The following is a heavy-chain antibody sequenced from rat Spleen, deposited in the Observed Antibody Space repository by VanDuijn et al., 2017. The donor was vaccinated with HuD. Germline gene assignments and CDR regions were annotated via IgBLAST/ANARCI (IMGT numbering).Heavy chain of an antibody. CDR3: ARHPTYYGFDGDWFAC. V-gene: IGHV5-17*01. D-gene: IGHD1-9*01. J-gene: IGHJ3*01. Sequence: EVQLVESGGGLVQPGRSLKLSCAASGFTFSDYAMAWVRQAPKKGLEWVATIIYDGSSTYYRDSVKGRFTISRDNAKSTLYLQMDSLRSEDTATYYCARHPTYYGFDGDWFACWGQGTLVTVSS. CDR1: GFTFSDYA. CDR2: IIYDGSST.